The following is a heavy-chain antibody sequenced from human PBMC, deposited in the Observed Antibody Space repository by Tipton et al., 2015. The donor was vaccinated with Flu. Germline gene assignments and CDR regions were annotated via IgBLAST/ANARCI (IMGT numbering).Heavy chain of an antibody. CDR2: IIPMFDAA. D-gene: IGHD2-2*02. J-gene: IGHJ6*02. Sequence: QVQLVQPGAEVKKPGSSVKVSCKASGGSLSSYTISWVCQAPGQGLEWMGGIIPMFDAANYAQKFQDRITITADEFTSTAYMELSSLRSEDTAVYYCSGGASRTSCYTCYYYAMDVWGQGTTVTVSS. V-gene: IGHV1-69*01. CDR1: GGSLSSYT. CDR3: SGGASRTSCYTCYYYAMDV.